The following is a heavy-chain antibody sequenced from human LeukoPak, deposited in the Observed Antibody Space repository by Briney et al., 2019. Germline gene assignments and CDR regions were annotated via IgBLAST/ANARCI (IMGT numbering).Heavy chain of an antibody. CDR2: INPSGGST. V-gene: IGHV1-46*01. J-gene: IGHJ4*02. Sequence: GASVKVSCKASGYTFTSYYMHWVRQAPGQGLEWMGIINPSGGSTSYAQKFQGRVTMTRDTSTSTVYMELSSLRSEDTAVYYCARDPSPDSSGYYPDDYWAQGTLVTVSS. CDR1: GYTFTSYY. D-gene: IGHD3-22*01. CDR3: ARDPSPDSSGYYPDDY.